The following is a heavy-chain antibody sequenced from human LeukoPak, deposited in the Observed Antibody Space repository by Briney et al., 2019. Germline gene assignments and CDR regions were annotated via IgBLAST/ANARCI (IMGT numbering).Heavy chain of an antibody. CDR3: ARSGGTWSYNY. Sequence: SETLSLTCTVSGGSTSSSSYYWGWIRQPPGKGLEWIGSIYYSGSTYYNPSLKSRVTISVDTSKNQFSLKLSSVTAADTAVYYCARSGGTWSYNYWGQGTLVTVSS. CDR2: IYYSGST. J-gene: IGHJ4*02. D-gene: IGHD1-26*01. V-gene: IGHV4-39*07. CDR1: GGSTSSSSYY.